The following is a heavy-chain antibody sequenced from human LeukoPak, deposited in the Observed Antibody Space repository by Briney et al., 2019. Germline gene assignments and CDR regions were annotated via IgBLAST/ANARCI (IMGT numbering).Heavy chain of an antibody. CDR2: IHYDGYTT. CDR1: GFPLSTFG. CDR3: AKDVAYTFDY. Sequence: GGSLRLSCVTSGFPLSTFGVHWVGQAPGPGLEGLADIHYDGYTTNYADSVKGRFTISRENSKHTLYLQMTSLRTEDTAVYYCAKDVAYTFDYWGQGTLVTVSS. J-gene: IGHJ4*02. V-gene: IGHV3-30*02. D-gene: IGHD3-16*01.